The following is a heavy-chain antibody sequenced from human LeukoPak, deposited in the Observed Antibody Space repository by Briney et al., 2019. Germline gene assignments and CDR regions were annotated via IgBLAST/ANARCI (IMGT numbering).Heavy chain of an antibody. CDR3: ARGQFRLHSYDGSTFDY. CDR2: ISYDGRNK. D-gene: IGHD3-22*01. CDR1: GFTFSRYW. V-gene: IGHV3-30*03. J-gene: IGHJ4*02. Sequence: GGSLRLSCAASGFTFSRYWMSWVRQAPGKGLEWVAVISYDGRNKQYADSAKGRFTISRDNSKNTLYLQTNSLRAEDTAVYYCARGQFRLHSYDGSTFDYWGQGTLVSVSS.